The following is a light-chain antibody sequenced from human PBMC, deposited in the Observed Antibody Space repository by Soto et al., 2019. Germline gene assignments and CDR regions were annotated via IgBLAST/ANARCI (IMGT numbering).Light chain of an antibody. CDR2: DVS. V-gene: IGLV2-14*03. CDR1: SSDVGGYNY. J-gene: IGLJ1*01. Sequence: QSALTQPASVSGSPGQSITISCTGTSSDVGGYNYVSWYQHHPGKAPKLIIYDVSNRPSGVSNRFSGSKSGNTGSLTISGRQPEDEADYYCSSYTTSNARQIVFGTGTKLTVL. CDR3: SSYTTSNARQIV.